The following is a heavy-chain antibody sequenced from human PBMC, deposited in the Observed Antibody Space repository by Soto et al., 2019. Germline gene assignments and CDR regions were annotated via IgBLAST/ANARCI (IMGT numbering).Heavy chain of an antibody. V-gene: IGHV3-73*01. D-gene: IGHD2-15*01. CDR3: TRPYCSGGSCYSFG. CDR2: IRSKANSYAT. J-gene: IGHJ4*02. Sequence: EVQLVESGGGLVQPGGSLKLSCAASGFTFSGSAMHWVRQASGKGLEWVGRIRSKANSYATAYAASVKGRFTISRDDSKNTAYLQMNSLETEDTAVYYCTRPYCSGGSCYSFGWGQGTLVTVSS. CDR1: GFTFSGSA.